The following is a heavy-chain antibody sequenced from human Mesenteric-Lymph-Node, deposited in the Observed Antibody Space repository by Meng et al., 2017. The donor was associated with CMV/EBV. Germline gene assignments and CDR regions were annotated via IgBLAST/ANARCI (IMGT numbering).Heavy chain of an antibody. CDR1: GYTCTSYG. CDR3: AGAQYQLPLGWFDP. V-gene: IGHV1-18*04. Sequence: KACGYTCTSYGMSWVRQAPGQGLEWMGWISAYNGNTNYAQKLQGRVTMTTDTSTSTAYMELRSLRSDDTAVYYCAGAQYQLPLGWFDPWGQGTLVTVSS. D-gene: IGHD2-2*01. J-gene: IGHJ5*02. CDR2: ISAYNGNT.